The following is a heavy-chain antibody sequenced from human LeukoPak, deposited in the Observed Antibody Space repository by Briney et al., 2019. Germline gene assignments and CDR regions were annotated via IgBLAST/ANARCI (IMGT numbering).Heavy chain of an antibody. D-gene: IGHD3-10*01. J-gene: IGHJ6*02. CDR2: IYYSGST. CDR3: ARGSRVYYGSGRSPYYYGMDV. V-gene: IGHV4-31*03. CDR1: GGSISSGGYY. Sequence: SQTLSLTCTVSGGSISSGGYYWSWIRQHPGKGLEWIGYIYYSGSTYYNPSLKSRVTISVDTSKNQFSLKLSSVTAADTAVYYCARGSRVYYGSGRSPYYYGMDVWGQGTMVTVSS.